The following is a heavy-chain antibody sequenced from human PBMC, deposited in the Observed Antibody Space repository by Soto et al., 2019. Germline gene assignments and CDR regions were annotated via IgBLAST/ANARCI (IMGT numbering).Heavy chain of an antibody. J-gene: IGHJ4*02. Sequence: QVQLQESGPGLVKPSQTLSLTCSVSGGSITSGDFYWNWIRQHPGKGLEWIGYIHNSGITDYNPSIKSRVSILVDMSKNQFSLQLTSVTAADTAVYYCARQKQWLSPFDDWGQGTLVTVSS. CDR2: IHNSGIT. CDR3: ARQKQWLSPFDD. CDR1: GGSITSGDFY. V-gene: IGHV4-31*03. D-gene: IGHD6-19*01.